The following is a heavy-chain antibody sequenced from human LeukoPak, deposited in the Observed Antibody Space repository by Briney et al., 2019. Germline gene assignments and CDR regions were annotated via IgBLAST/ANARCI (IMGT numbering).Heavy chain of an antibody. Sequence: AGGSLRLSCAVSGFSLSTNGMSWVRQAPGKGLEWVSAISGSGDSTYYGDSVKGRFTISRDNSKNTLYLQMNSLRAEDTAVYYCAKTRPLDSSSWSHGDYWGQGTLVTVSS. CDR2: ISGSGDST. D-gene: IGHD6-13*01. V-gene: IGHV3-23*01. CDR3: AKTRPLDSSSWSHGDY. J-gene: IGHJ4*02. CDR1: GFSLSTNG.